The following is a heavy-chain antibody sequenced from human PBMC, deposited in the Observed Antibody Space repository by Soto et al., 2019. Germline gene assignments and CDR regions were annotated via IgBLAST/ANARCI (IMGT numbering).Heavy chain of an antibody. J-gene: IGHJ6*02. Sequence: PSETLSLTCAVYGGSFSGYYWSWIRQPPGKGLEWSGEINHSGSTNYNPSLKSRVTIAVDTSKNQFSLKLSSVTAADTAVYYCARGRAVAGRYYYYGMDVWGQGTTVTVSS. CDR2: INHSGST. CDR3: ARGRAVAGRYYYYGMDV. V-gene: IGHV4-34*01. D-gene: IGHD6-19*01. CDR1: GGSFSGYY.